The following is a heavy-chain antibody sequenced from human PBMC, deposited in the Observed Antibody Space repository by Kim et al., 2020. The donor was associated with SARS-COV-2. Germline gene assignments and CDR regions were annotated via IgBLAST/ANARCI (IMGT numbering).Heavy chain of an antibody. J-gene: IGHJ3*02. CDR1: DGSITSSNYY. Sequence: SETLSLTCTVSDGSITSSNYYWGWIRQPPGKGLEWIGNIFYSGRTSYNPSLKSRVTVSIDTSKKQFSLRLSFVTAADTAVYYCARGTSTVYSDYMWEKYRHDPFDIWDQGTMVTVSS. CDR2: IFYSGRT. D-gene: IGHD3-16*02. CDR3: ARGTSTVYSDYMWEKYRHDPFDI. V-gene: IGHV4-39*01.